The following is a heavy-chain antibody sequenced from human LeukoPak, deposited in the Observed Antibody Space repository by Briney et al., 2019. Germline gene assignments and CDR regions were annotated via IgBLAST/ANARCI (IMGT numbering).Heavy chain of an antibody. CDR3: ATGTIYCSSCSGDY. CDR2: FDPDDGET. D-gene: IGHD2-2*01. Sequence: VASVKVSCKVSGYTLTELSMHWVRQAPGKGLEWMGGFDPDDGETPLFAQKFQGRVSMTEDTSTDTAYMELSSLSSEDTAVYYCATGTIYCSSCSGDYWGQGTLVTVSS. CDR1: GYTLTELS. V-gene: IGHV1-24*01. J-gene: IGHJ4*02.